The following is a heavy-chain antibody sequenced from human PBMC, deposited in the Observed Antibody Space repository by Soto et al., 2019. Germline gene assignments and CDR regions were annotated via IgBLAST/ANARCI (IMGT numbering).Heavy chain of an antibody. CDR1: RFTFSNYE. CDR2: IGSGGRTT. D-gene: IGHD3-16*01. Sequence: EVQLVESGGGLVLPGGSLRLSCAASRFTFSNYEMNWVRQAPGKGLEWVSYIGSGGRTTYYADSLKGRFTISRDNPKNPLYLQRNSVRAKDTAVYYCATRWGGGGAFDIWGQGTMVTVSS. J-gene: IGHJ3*02. V-gene: IGHV3-48*03. CDR3: ATRWGGGGAFDI.